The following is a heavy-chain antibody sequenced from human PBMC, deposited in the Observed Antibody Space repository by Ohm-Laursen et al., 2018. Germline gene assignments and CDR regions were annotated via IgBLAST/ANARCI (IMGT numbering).Heavy chain of an antibody. CDR1: GFTFSSYE. CDR3: ARAGTYSSRSAPANFDY. J-gene: IGHJ4*02. CDR2: ISSSSSYI. D-gene: IGHD6-13*01. Sequence: SLRLSCAASGFTFSSYEMNWVRQAPGKGLEWVSSISSSSSYIYYADSVKGRFTISRDNAKNSLYLQMNSLRAEDTAVYYCARAGTYSSRSAPANFDYWGQGTLVTVSS. V-gene: IGHV3-21*01.